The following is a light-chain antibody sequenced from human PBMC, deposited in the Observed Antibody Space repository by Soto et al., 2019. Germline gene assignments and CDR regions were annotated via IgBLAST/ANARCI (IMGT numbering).Light chain of an antibody. Sequence: SPATLSVSPGGRATLSCRASQSISGTLAWYQQKPGQAPRLLIYGASTRATAIPARFSGSGSGTEFTLTISSLQSEDFAVYYCQQYNNWPPWTFGQGTKVDIK. J-gene: IGKJ1*01. V-gene: IGKV3-15*01. CDR1: QSISGT. CDR2: GAS. CDR3: QQYNNWPPWT.